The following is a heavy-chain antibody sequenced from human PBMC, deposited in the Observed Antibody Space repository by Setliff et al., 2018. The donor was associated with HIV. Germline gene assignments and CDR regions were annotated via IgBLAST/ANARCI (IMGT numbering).Heavy chain of an antibody. J-gene: IGHJ5*02. CDR2: ISSSGATI. V-gene: IGHV3-11*04. CDR3: ARYFYASSSSAIDA. CDR1: GFTFSASY. D-gene: IGHD3-16*01. Sequence: GGSLRLSCAASGFTFSASYMTWIRQAPGKGLEWVAHISSSGATIYYVDAVKGRFTISRDNAANSLYLQMNSPRVEDTAIYFCARYFYASSSSAIDAWGQGMPVTVSS.